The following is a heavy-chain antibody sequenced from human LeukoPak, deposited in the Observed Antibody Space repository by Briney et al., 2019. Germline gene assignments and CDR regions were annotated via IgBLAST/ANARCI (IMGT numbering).Heavy chain of an antibody. Sequence: PSDTLSLTCAVSGDSISSNNWWGWIRQPPGKRLEWIGYIYYSGIIHYNASLKSRVTMSVDTSKNQFSLKLNSVTAVDTAVYYCAKKPNTVYYFDVWGKGTTVTVSS. J-gene: IGHJ6*04. CDR1: GDSISSNNW. CDR2: IYYSGII. CDR3: AKKPNTVYYFDV. D-gene: IGHD3-10*01. V-gene: IGHV4-28*05.